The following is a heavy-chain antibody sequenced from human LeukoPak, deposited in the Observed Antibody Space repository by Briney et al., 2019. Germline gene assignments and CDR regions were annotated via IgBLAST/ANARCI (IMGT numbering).Heavy chain of an antibody. Sequence: GGSLRLSCAASGFTFSSYSMNWVRQAPGKGLEWVSSISSSSSYIYYADSVKGRFTISRDNAKNSLYPQMNSLRAEDTAVYYCARIYSSSWNWFDPWGQGTLVTVSS. CDR2: ISSSSSYI. J-gene: IGHJ5*02. V-gene: IGHV3-21*01. CDR1: GFTFSSYS. D-gene: IGHD6-13*01. CDR3: ARIYSSSWNWFDP.